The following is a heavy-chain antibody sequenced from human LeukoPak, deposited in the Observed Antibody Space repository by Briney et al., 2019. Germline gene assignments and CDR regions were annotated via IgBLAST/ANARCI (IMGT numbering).Heavy chain of an antibody. CDR2: FYTGANT. V-gene: IGHV4-4*09. Sequence: SETLSLTCSVSGGSIRSYFWSWIRQSPGKGLEWIGNFYTGANTNYNPSLKSRVTISVDTSKNQFSLRLTSVTAADTAVYFCARRRTGTTHNWFDPWGQGILVTVSS. CDR3: ARRRTGTTHNWFDP. D-gene: IGHD1-1*01. CDR1: GGSIRSYF. J-gene: IGHJ5*02.